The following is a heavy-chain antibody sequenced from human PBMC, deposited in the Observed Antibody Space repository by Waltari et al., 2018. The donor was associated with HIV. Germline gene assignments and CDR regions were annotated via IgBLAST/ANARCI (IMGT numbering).Heavy chain of an antibody. CDR1: GGYFSGSY. D-gene: IGHD6-19*01. J-gene: IGHJ6*01. V-gene: IGHV4-34*01. CDR2: VNHVGRT. Sequence: QVHLEQWGTGLLRPSEPLSLTCPVYGGYFSGSYWTWICQLPGRVLAWIGEVNHVGRTNYSPSLKGRVTVSVDTSKNQFSLTMRSVTAADTAVYYCARDSAPGLAVDDDDGEFFYYGLDVWGQGTTVTVSS. CDR3: ARDSAPGLAVDDDDGEFFYYGLDV.